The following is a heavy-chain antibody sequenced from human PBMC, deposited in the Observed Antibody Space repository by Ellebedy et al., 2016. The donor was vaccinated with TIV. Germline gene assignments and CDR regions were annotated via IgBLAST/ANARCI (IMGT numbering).Heavy chain of an antibody. Sequence: MPSETLSLTCTVSGGSISSGGYYWSWLRQPPGKGLEWIGYIYYSGSTYYNPSLKSRVTISVDTSKNQFSLKLSSVTAADTAVYYCARDPYCSGGSCWPVWGQGTLVTVSS. V-gene: IGHV4-30-4*01. J-gene: IGHJ4*02. CDR1: GGSISSGGYY. CDR2: IYYSGST. D-gene: IGHD2-15*01. CDR3: ARDPYCSGGSCWPV.